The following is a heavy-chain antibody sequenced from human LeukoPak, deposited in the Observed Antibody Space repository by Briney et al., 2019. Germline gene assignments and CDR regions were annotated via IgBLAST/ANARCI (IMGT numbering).Heavy chain of an antibody. CDR1: GTTFSSYA. CDR3: ARMSGYCSGGSCYGNNWFDP. D-gene: IGHD2-15*01. J-gene: IGHJ5*02. CDR2: IIPIFGTA. Sequence: GASVKVSCKASGTTFSSYAINWVRQAPGQGLEWMGGIIPIFGTANYAQKFQGRVTITADESTSTAYMELSSLRSEDTAVYYCARMSGYCSGGSCYGNNWFDPWGQGTLVTVSS. V-gene: IGHV1-69*13.